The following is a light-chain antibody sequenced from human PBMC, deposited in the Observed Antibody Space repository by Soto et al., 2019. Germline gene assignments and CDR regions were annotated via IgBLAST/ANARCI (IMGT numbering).Light chain of an antibody. CDR1: QDISNY. CDR3: QQYNNWPPIT. V-gene: IGKV1-33*01. J-gene: IGKJ5*01. CDR2: DAS. Sequence: DIQMTQSPSSLPASVRARVTITFRASQDISNYLYGYQQKPGKAAKLLIYDASKLETGVPSRFSGSGSGTEFTLTISSLQSEDVAVYYCQQYNNWPPITFGQGTRLEIK.